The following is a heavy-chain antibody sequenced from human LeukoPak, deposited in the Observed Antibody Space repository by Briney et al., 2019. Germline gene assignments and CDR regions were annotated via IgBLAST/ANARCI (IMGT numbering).Heavy chain of an antibody. CDR3: TRDSLVVRGVRYYYMDV. Sequence: SETLSLTCSVSGDSVSRSDSYWDWIRQPPGKGLEWIGTIYYSGRTYYNPSLKSRVTMSVDTSKNQFSLKLNSVTAADTAVYYCTRDSLVVRGVRYYYMDVWGKGTTVTVSS. D-gene: IGHD3-10*01. CDR2: IYYSGRT. CDR1: GDSVSRSDSY. J-gene: IGHJ6*03. V-gene: IGHV4-39*07.